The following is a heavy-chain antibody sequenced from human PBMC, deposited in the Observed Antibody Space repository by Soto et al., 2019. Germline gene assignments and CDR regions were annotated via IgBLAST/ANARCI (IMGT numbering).Heavy chain of an antibody. D-gene: IGHD2-15*01. Sequence: PGGSLRLSCAASGFTFNNYVMSWVRQAPGKGLEWVSGISSTGGGTYYADPVKGRFTISRDNSKNTLYLQMNNLRAGDTALYYCAKGHDIVVAPTVDYWGQGTLVTVSS. J-gene: IGHJ4*02. CDR2: ISSTGGGT. CDR1: GFTFNNYV. V-gene: IGHV3-23*01. CDR3: AKGHDIVVAPTVDY.